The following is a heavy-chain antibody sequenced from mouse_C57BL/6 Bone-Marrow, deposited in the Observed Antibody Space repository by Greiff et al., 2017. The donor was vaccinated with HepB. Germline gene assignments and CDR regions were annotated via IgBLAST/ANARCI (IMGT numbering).Heavy chain of an antibody. CDR2: ISSGSSTI. D-gene: IGHD2-4*01. CDR3: FYDYDEYFDV. V-gene: IGHV5-17*01. CDR1: GFTFSDYG. Sequence: EVKLVESGGGLVKPGGSLKLSCAASGFTFSDYGMHWVRQAPEKGLEWVAYISSGSSTIYYADTVKGRFTISRDNAKNTLFLQMTSLRSEDTAMYYSFYDYDEYFDVWGTGTTVTVSS. J-gene: IGHJ1*03.